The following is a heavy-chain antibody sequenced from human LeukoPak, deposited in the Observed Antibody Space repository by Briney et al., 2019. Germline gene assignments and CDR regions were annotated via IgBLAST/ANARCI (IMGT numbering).Heavy chain of an antibody. CDR2: IRDEGSNK. Sequence: HPGGSLRLSCAAAGFTFSSYGMHSVSQAPGKGLEWVAFIRDEGSNKSSAESVKGRFTISRDNSKTTLNLQMNSLRAEDTAVYYCVKGSPYVAARHYFDYWGQGTLVTVSS. D-gene: IGHD6-6*01. CDR1: GFTFSSYG. V-gene: IGHV3-30*02. J-gene: IGHJ4*02. CDR3: VKGSPYVAARHYFDY.